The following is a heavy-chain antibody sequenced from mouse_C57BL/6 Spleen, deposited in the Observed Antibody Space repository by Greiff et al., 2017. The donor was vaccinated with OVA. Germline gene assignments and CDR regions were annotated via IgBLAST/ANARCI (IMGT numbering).Heavy chain of an antibody. Sequence: VQLQESGPELVKPGASVKISCKASGYAFSSSWMNWVKQRPGKGLEWIGRIYPGDGDTNYNGKFKGKATLTADKSSSTAYMQLSSLTSEDSAVYFCASGTTVVATDYWGQGTTLTVSS. CDR2: IYPGDGDT. D-gene: IGHD1-1*01. J-gene: IGHJ2*01. CDR3: ASGTTVVATDY. CDR1: GYAFSSSW. V-gene: IGHV1-82*01.